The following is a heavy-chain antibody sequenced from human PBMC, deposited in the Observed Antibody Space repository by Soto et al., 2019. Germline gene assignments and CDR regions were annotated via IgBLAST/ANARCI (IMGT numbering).Heavy chain of an antibody. CDR1: GGSIRNSSHY. CDR3: VTGWRFDP. Sequence: SETLSLTCTVSGGSIRNSSHYWGWIRQPPGKGLEWIGSLYFTVNTYYNPSLKSRVTISVDTSQNQFSLRLNSVTAADTAVYYCVTGWRFDPWGQGTRVS. D-gene: IGHD2-15*01. CDR2: LYFTVNT. J-gene: IGHJ5*02. V-gene: IGHV4-39*01.